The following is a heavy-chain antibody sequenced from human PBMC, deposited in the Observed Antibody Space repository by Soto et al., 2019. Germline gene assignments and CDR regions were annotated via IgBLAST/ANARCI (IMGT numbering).Heavy chain of an antibody. CDR1: GFTVSSYA. Sequence: VQRLESGGGLVQPGGSLRLSCAASGFTVSSYAMSWVRQAPGKGLEWVSVISGSGSTYSADSVKGRFTISRDSSKNTVYLQMNSLRAEDTAVYYCAKALRFTFTTGYYMDVWGRGTTVTVSS. D-gene: IGHD3-16*01. J-gene: IGHJ6*03. V-gene: IGHV3-23*01. CDR3: AKALRFTFTTGYYMDV. CDR2: ISGSGST.